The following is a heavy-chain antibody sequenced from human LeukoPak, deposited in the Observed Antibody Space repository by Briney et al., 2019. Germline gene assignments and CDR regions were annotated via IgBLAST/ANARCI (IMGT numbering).Heavy chain of an antibody. V-gene: IGHV3-23*01. D-gene: IGHD6-19*01. J-gene: IGHJ6*03. Sequence: GGSLRLSCAASGFTFSTYGMSWVRQAPGKGLEWVSAIGGSGGGTYYADSVKGRFTISRDNSKNTLYLQMNSLRAEDTAVYYCAKRGSGWYEDYYYYMDVWGKGTTVTISS. CDR2: IGGSGGGT. CDR3: AKRGSGWYEDYYYYMDV. CDR1: GFTFSTYG.